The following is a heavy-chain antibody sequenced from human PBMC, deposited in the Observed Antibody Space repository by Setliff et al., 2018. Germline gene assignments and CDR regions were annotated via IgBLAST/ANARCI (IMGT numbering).Heavy chain of an antibody. CDR1: GGSFSGYY. D-gene: IGHD2-8*02. CDR2: INHSGST. Sequence: KPSETLSLTCAVYGGSFSGYYWSWIRQPPGKGLEWIGEINHSGSTNYNPSLKSRVTISVDTSKNQFSLKLSSVTAADTALYYCTVYNTGSSKDHYWGQGTPVTVS. J-gene: IGHJ4*02. CDR3: TVYNTGSSKDHY. V-gene: IGHV4-34*01.